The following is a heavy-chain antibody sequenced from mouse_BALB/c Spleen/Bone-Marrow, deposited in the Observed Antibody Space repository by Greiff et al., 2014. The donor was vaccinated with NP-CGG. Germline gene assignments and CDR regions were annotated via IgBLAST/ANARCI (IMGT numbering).Heavy chain of an antibody. V-gene: IGHV14-3*02. CDR2: IDPANGNT. CDR3: ARYYYGSSYFDY. CDR1: CFKNKKTS. J-gene: IGHJ2*01. D-gene: IGHD1-1*01. Sequence: VPVPPSGGELGEARGSGQLFWTTSCFKNKKTSIPWGEQKAQKGLGGVGRIDPANGNTKYDPKFQGKATITADTSSNTAYLQLSSLTSEDTAVYYCARYYYGSSYFDYWGQGTTLTVSS.